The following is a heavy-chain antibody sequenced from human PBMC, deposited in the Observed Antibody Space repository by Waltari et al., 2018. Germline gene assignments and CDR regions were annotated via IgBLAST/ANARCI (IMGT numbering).Heavy chain of an antibody. CDR2: INPNVGST. CDR3: AREETSYSSGWPPFDY. CDR1: GYTFTSYY. Sequence: QVQLVQSGAEVKKPGASVKVSCKASGYTFTSYYMHWVRQAPGQGLEWMGIINPNVGSTSYAQKFQGRVTMTRDTSTSTVYMELSSLRSEDTAVYYCAREETSYSSGWPPFDYWGQGTLVTVSS. D-gene: IGHD6-19*01. V-gene: IGHV1-46*01. J-gene: IGHJ4*02.